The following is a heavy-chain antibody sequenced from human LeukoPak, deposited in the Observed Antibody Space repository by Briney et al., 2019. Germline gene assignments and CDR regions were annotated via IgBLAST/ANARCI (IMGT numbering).Heavy chain of an antibody. CDR1: GFIFSSYA. CDR3: TRKVPNHAPFAC. V-gene: IGHV3-23*01. Sequence: GGSLRLSCAGSGFIFSSYAMSWVRQAPGRGLEWVSVISAGGDFIYYADSVKGRFTISRDNSKNTLYLQMNSLRADDTALYFCTRKVPNHAPFACWGQGTLVSVSS. D-gene: IGHD2-8*01. CDR2: ISAGGDFI. J-gene: IGHJ4*02.